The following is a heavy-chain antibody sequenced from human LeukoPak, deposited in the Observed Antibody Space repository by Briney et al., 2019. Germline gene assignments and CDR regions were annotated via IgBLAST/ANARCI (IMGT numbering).Heavy chain of an antibody. CDR3: ARDQYDSVWDSHRPFFDY. V-gene: IGHV1-18*01. CDR1: GYTFSSYG. Sequence: ASVKVSCKASGYTFSSYGISWVRQAPGQGLEWMGWISVYNGKTKYAQKFQGGVTLTTDTFTSTAYMEVTSLRSDDTAVYYCARDQYDSVWDSHRPFFDYWGQGTLVTVSS. CDR2: ISVYNGKT. D-gene: IGHD3-16*02. J-gene: IGHJ4*02.